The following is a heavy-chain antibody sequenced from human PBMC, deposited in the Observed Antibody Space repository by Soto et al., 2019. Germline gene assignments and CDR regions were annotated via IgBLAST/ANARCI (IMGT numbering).Heavy chain of an antibody. CDR2: ITANGART. Sequence: GGSQRLSCAASGFTFGSFAMSWVRQAPGKGLDWVSAITANGARTYYADSVKGRFTISRDNSKNTLYLQMNSLRAEDTAVYYCAKESPYTDSRVYYFDYWGEGTLVTVSS. V-gene: IGHV3-23*01. CDR3: AKESPYTDSRVYYFDY. D-gene: IGHD4-4*01. CDR1: GFTFGSFA. J-gene: IGHJ4*02.